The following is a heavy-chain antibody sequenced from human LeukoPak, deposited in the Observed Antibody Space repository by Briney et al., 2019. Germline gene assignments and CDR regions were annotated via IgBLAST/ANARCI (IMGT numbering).Heavy chain of an antibody. CDR2: FSYDGNYK. D-gene: IGHD6-19*01. J-gene: IGHJ6*02. V-gene: IGHV3-30*03. Sequence: GGSLRLSCAASGFTFSSYWMNWARQAPGKGLEWVAFFSYDGNYKYYADSVKGRFTISRDNSKNTLNLQMKGLRPEDTAIYYCARDGLSRAVAGTKPKNGMDVWGQGTTVTVSS. CDR3: ARDGLSRAVAGTKPKNGMDV. CDR1: GFTFSSYW.